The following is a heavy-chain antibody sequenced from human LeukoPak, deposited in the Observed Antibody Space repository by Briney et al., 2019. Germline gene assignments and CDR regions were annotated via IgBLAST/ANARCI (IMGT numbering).Heavy chain of an antibody. D-gene: IGHD6-19*01. V-gene: IGHV3-66*01. CDR3: ARDISSGWLTFDY. CDR1: GFTVSSNY. J-gene: IGHJ4*02. CDR2: IYSGGST. Sequence: GGSLRLSCAASGFTVSSNYTSWVRQAPGKGLKWVSVIYSGGSTYYADSVKGRFAISRDNSKNTLYLQMNSLRAEDTAVYYCARDISSGWLTFDYWGQGTLVTVSS.